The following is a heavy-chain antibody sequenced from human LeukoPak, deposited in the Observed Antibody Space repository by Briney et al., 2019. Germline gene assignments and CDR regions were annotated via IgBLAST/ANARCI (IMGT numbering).Heavy chain of an antibody. CDR3: ARVVYDSSTYPKSYFDF. Sequence: SETLSLTCTVSGGSLSRYYMSWIRHPAGKGLEWVGRIYTSGSTNYNPSLKSRVTMSVDASKNQFSLKLSSVTAADTAVYYCARVVYDSSTYPKSYFDFWGQGTLVTVSS. V-gene: IGHV4-4*07. CDR1: GGSLSRYY. CDR2: IYTSGST. D-gene: IGHD3-22*01. J-gene: IGHJ4*02.